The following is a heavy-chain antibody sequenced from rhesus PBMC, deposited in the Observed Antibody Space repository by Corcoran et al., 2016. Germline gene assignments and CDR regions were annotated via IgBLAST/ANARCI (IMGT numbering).Heavy chain of an antibody. CDR3: ASLYSGYSHYFDY. Sequence: QVQLQESGPGLVKPSETLSLTCAVSGGSISSSYYYWSWVRQAPGKGLGWFGYVSYNGSTSYNPSLKSRVTISRDTSKNQFSLKLSSVTAADTAVYYCASLYSGYSHYFDYWGQGVLVTVSS. CDR2: VSYNGST. J-gene: IGHJ4*01. CDR1: GGSISSSYYY. V-gene: IGHV4-122*02. D-gene: IGHD5-24*01.